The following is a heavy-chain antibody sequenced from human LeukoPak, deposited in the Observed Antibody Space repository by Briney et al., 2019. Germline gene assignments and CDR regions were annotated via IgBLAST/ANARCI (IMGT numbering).Heavy chain of an antibody. Sequence: GGSLRLFWAASGFTFSSYSMNWLRQAPGKGLEWVSSISSSSSYIYYADSVKGRFTISSDNDKNSLYLQMNSRSADDPALYYGARATRNYDFCSPLDYWGQGTLVTSSS. D-gene: IGHD3-3*01. CDR3: ARATRNYDFCSPLDY. V-gene: IGHV3-21*01. CDR2: ISSSSSYI. CDR1: GFTFSSYS. J-gene: IGHJ4*02.